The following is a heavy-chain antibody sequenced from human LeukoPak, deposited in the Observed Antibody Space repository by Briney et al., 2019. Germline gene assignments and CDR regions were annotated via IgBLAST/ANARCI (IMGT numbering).Heavy chain of an antibody. V-gene: IGHV3-21*01. Sequence: GGSLRLSCEASGFTFSTYNMHWVRQAPGKGLEWVSTIGSISNNYKYYANSVKGRFTISRDNAKNSLYLQMNSLGAEDTAVYFCARGTNWSPLDFDFWGQGTLVTVSS. J-gene: IGHJ4*02. CDR3: ARGTNWSPLDFDF. CDR2: IGSISNNYK. D-gene: IGHD3-3*01. CDR1: GFTFSTYN.